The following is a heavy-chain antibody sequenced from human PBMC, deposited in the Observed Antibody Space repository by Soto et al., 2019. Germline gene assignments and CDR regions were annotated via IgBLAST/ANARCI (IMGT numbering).Heavy chain of an antibody. Sequence: QVQLVQSGAEVKKPGASVKVSCKASGYTFSNYGIHWVRQAPGQGLEWMGWINPSNGHTNYAQKIQGRVTMTTDTTTNTAYMEVRSQRSDDTAIYYCASAEWYDSSGYYPDYWGQGTLVTVSS. CDR3: ASAEWYDSSGYYPDY. J-gene: IGHJ4*02. D-gene: IGHD3-22*01. V-gene: IGHV1-18*01. CDR1: GYTFSNYG. CDR2: INPSNGHT.